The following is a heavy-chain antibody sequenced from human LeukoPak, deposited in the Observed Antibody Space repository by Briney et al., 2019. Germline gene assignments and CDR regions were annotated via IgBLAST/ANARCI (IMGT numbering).Heavy chain of an antibody. CDR2: ISSTSNYI. V-gene: IGHV3-21*01. D-gene: IGHD1-26*01. J-gene: IGHJ3*02. CDR1: GFTFSSYA. CDR3: ARGGIITSYAFEI. Sequence: GGSLRLSWAASGFTFSSYAMSWVRQAPGKGLEWVSCISSTSNYIFYADSVRGRFTISRDNAKNSLYLQMDSLRAEDTAVYYCARGGIITSYAFEIWGQGAMVTVSS.